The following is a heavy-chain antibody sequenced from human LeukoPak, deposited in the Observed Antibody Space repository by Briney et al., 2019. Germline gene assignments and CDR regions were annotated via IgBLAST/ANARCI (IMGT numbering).Heavy chain of an antibody. Sequence: GASVKVSCKASGYTFTSYGISWVRQAPGQGLEWMGWINPNSGGTNYAQKFQGRVTMTRDTSISTAYMELSRLRSDDTAVYYCARGGSGYDYKPPTNWFDPWGQGTLVTVSS. CDR2: INPNSGGT. CDR1: GYTFTSYG. D-gene: IGHD5-12*01. V-gene: IGHV1-2*02. CDR3: ARGGSGYDYKPPTNWFDP. J-gene: IGHJ5*02.